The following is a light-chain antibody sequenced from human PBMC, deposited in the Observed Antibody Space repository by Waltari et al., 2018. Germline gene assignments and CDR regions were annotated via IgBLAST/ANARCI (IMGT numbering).Light chain of an antibody. CDR3: QSYDSSLTV. J-gene: IGLJ2*01. Sequence: QSVLTQPPSVSGAPGQRVTISCTGSSSNTGAGHDVHWYQQLPGTAPKLLIYGNSNRPSGVPDRFSGSKSGTSASLAITGLQAEDEADYYCQSYDSSLTVFGGGTKLTVL. V-gene: IGLV1-40*01. CDR2: GNS. CDR1: SSNTGAGHD.